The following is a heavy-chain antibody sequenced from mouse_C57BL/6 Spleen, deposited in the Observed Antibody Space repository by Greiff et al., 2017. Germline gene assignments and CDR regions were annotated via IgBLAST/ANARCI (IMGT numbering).Heavy chain of an antibody. D-gene: IGHD2-4*01. CDR1: GYTFTSYW. Sequence: QVQLQQPGAELVKPGASVKVSCKASGYTFTSYWMHWVKQRPGQGLEWIGRIHPADSDTNYNQKFKGKATLTVDKSSSTAYMLLSSLTSEDSAVYYCANFYDYDGTWFAYWGQGTLVTVSA. CDR3: ANFYDYDGTWFAY. J-gene: IGHJ3*01. V-gene: IGHV1-74*01. CDR2: IHPADSDT.